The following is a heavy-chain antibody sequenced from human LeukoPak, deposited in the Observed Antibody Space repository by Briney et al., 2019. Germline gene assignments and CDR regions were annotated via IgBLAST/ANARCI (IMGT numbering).Heavy chain of an antibody. D-gene: IGHD2-21*02. CDR2: MYITGSK. V-gene: IGHV3-53*01. Sequence: GGSLRLSCAASGFIVSNNYMSWVRLSPGKGLEWVSSMYITGSKHYADSVKGRFTISRDNSKNALNLQMAILRVEDTAVYYCAAAYCGGDCYSDNHYYFMDLWGKGTTVTVSS. CDR1: GFIVSNNY. CDR3: AAAYCGGDCYSDNHYYFMDL. J-gene: IGHJ6*03.